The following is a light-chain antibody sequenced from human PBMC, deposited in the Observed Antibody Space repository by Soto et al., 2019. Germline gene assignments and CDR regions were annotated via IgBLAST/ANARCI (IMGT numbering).Light chain of an antibody. CDR1: QTINNN. Sequence: VMTQAPATLSVSPGERATLSCRASQTINNNIAWYQLKDGQVPRLLIYGAYTRAAGVPARFSGSGSGTEFTLTISSLQSEDFAVYYCQQRSNWLITFGQGTRLEIK. V-gene: IGKV3-15*01. J-gene: IGKJ5*01. CDR2: GAY. CDR3: QQRSNWLIT.